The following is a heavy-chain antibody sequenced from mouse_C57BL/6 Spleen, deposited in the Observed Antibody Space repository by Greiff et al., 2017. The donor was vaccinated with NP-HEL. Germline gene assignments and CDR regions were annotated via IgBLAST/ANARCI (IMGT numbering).Heavy chain of an antibody. D-gene: IGHD2-1*01. J-gene: IGHJ4*01. Sequence: EVKLVESGGGLVKPGGSLKLSCAASGFTFSSYAMSWVRQTPEKRLEWVATISAGGSYTYYPDNVKGRFTITRDNAKNNLYLQMRHLKSEDTALYCCAREGGNYEEAAMDYWGQGTSVTVSS. V-gene: IGHV5-4*01. CDR2: ISAGGSYT. CDR1: GFTFSSYA. CDR3: AREGGNYEEAAMDY.